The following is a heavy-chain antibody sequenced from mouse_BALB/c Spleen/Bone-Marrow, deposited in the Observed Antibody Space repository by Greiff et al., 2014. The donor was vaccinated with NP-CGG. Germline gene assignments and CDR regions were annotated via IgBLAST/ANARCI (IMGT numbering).Heavy chain of an antibody. Sequence: EVQLQQSGPELVKPGASVKMSCKASGYTFTSYVMHWVKQKPGQGLEWIGNINPYNDGTKYNEKFKGKATLTSDKSSSTASMELNSLTSEDSAVYYCARSLYGYDWYFDVWGAGTTVTVSS. D-gene: IGHD2-2*01. V-gene: IGHV1-14*01. J-gene: IGHJ1*01. CDR3: ARSLYGYDWYFDV. CDR1: GYTFTSYV. CDR2: INPYNDGT.